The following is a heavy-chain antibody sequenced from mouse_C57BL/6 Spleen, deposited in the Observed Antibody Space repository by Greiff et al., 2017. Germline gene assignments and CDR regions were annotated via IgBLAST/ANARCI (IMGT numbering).Heavy chain of an antibody. J-gene: IGHJ2*01. Sequence: VQLKESGAELVRPGTSVKVSCKASGYAFTNYLIEWVKQRPGQGLEWIGVINPGSGGTNYNEKFKGKATLTAAKSSSTAYMQLSSLTSEDSAVYFCARSNDYVYWGQGTTLTVSS. CDR1: GYAFTNYL. CDR2: INPGSGGT. CDR3: ARSNDYVY. D-gene: IGHD2-4*01. V-gene: IGHV1-54*01.